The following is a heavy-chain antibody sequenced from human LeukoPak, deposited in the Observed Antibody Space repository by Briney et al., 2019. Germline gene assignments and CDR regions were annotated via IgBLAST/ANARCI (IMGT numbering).Heavy chain of an antibody. V-gene: IGHV3-66*01. D-gene: IGHD1-20*01. CDR3: ARGGVTGMFDY. CDR2: IYSDGST. Sequence: PGGSLRLSCAASGFSVSNNYMSWVRQAPGKGLEWVSVIYSDGSTYYADSGKGRFTISRDNAKNTLYLQMNSLRAEDTAVYYCARGGVTGMFDYWGQGTLVTVSS. CDR1: GFSVSNNY. J-gene: IGHJ4*02.